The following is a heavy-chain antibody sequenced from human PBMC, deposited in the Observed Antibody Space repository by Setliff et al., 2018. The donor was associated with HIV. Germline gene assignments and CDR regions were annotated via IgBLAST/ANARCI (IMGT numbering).Heavy chain of an antibody. V-gene: IGHV3-53*01. CDR2: IYRGDGGDVT. CDR1: GFSVSTNY. J-gene: IGHJ5*01. Sequence: GGSLRLSCAASGFSVSTNYMTWVRQTPGGGLEWVSVIYRGDGGDVTHYTDSVKGRFTISRDNAKNSLYLQMNSLRAEDTAVYYCARPLLRTNPVYGILGNWFDSWGRGTLVTVSS. CDR3: ARPLLRTNPVYGILGNWFDS. D-gene: IGHD2-8*01.